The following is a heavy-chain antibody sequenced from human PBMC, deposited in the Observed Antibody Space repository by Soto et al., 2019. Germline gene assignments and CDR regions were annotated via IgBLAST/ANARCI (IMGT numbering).Heavy chain of an antibody. Sequence: QLQLQESGPGLVKPSETLSLTCTVSGGSISSSSYYWGWIRQPPGKGLEWIGSIYYSGSPYYNPSLRSRVTISVDTSKNQFSLKLSSVTAADTAVYYCARRAVATSYFDYWGQGTLVTVSS. J-gene: IGHJ4*02. V-gene: IGHV4-39*01. CDR1: GGSISSSSYY. CDR3: ARRAVATSYFDY. D-gene: IGHD5-12*01. CDR2: IYYSGSP.